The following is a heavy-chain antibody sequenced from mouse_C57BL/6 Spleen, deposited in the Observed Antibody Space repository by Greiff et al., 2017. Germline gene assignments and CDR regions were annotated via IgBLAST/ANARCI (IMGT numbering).Heavy chain of an antibody. Sequence: QVQLQQSGAELVKPGASVKISCKASGYAFSSYWMNWVKQRPGKGLEGIGQIYPGDGDTNYNGKFKGKATLTADKSSSTAYMQLSSLTSEDSAVYFCARSIYYDGSPYAMDYWGQGTSVTVSS. CDR3: ARSIYYDGSPYAMDY. CDR2: IYPGDGDT. V-gene: IGHV1-80*01. J-gene: IGHJ4*01. D-gene: IGHD1-1*01. CDR1: GYAFSSYW.